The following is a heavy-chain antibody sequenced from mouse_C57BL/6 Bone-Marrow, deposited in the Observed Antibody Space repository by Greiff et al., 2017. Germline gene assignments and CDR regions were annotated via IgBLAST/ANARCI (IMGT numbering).Heavy chain of an antibody. V-gene: IGHV1-9*01. CDR3: AGSTVAPYYAMDY. CDR2: ILPGSGST. Sequence: QVQLQQSGAELMKPGASVKLSCKATGYTFTGYWIEWVKQRPGHGLEWIGEILPGSGSTNYNEKFNGKATFNADTSSNTAYMQLSSLTTEDSAIYCCAGSTVAPYYAMDYWGQGTSVTVSS. D-gene: IGHD1-1*01. J-gene: IGHJ4*01. CDR1: GYTFTGYW.